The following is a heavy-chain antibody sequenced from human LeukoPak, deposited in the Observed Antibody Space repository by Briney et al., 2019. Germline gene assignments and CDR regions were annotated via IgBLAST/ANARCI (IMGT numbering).Heavy chain of an antibody. V-gene: IGHV1-8*01. CDR3: ARGAVIAAAAPDAFDI. CDR1: GYTLTSYD. CDR2: MNPNSGNT. J-gene: IGHJ3*02. Sequence: ASVKVSCKASGYTLTSYDINWVRQATGQGLEWMGWMNPNSGNTGYAQKFQGRVTMTRNTSISTAYMELSSLRSEDTAVYYCARGAVIAAAAPDAFDIWGQGTMVTVSS. D-gene: IGHD6-13*01.